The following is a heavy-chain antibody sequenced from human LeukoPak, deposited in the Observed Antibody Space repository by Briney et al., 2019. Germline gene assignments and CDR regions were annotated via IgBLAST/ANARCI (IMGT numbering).Heavy chain of an antibody. CDR1: GCTVSTYE. Sequence: GGSLRLSCAASGCTVSTYEINWVRQAPGKGLEWLSYISSSGGTIYYADPVKGRFTISRDNAKNSLYLHMTSLRAEHTAVYYCARGACGYTYGRFDYWGQGTLVTVSS. V-gene: IGHV3-48*03. CDR3: ARGACGYTYGRFDY. CDR2: ISSSGGTI. D-gene: IGHD5-18*01. J-gene: IGHJ4*02.